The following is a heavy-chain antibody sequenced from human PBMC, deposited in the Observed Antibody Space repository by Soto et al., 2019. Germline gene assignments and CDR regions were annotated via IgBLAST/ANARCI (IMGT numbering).Heavy chain of an antibody. D-gene: IGHD7-27*01. V-gene: IGHV4-34*01. J-gene: IGHJ4*02. Sequence: QVQLQQSGAGLLKPSETLSLTCAVYGGSFSGYYWNWIRQPPGKGLEWIGEINHSGSTNYNPSLKSRDTLSVDTSKNQFSLKLSSVTAADTAVYYCARGWGRIFDYWGQGTLVTVSS. CDR2: INHSGST. CDR1: GGSFSGYY. CDR3: ARGWGRIFDY.